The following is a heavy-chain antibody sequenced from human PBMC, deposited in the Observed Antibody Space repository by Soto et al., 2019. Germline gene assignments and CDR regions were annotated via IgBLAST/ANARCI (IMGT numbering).Heavy chain of an antibody. CDR1: GFTFSSYS. CDR3: ARERSGSCWYSLHYYYYMDV. J-gene: IGHJ6*03. V-gene: IGHV3-21*01. CDR2: ISSSSSYI. Sequence: EVQLVESGGGLVKPGGSLRLSCAASGFTFSSYSMNWVRQAPGKGLEWVSSISSSSSYIYYADSVKGRFTISRDNAKNSLYLQMNSLRTEDTAVYYCARERSGSCWYSLHYYYYMDVWGKGTTVTVSS. D-gene: IGHD6-19*01.